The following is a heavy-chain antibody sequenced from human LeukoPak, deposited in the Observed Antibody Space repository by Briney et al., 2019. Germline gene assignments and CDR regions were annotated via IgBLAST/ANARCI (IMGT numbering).Heavy chain of an antibody. V-gene: IGHV3-9*01. CDR3: ARVGIGSGSYLYFYYYYMDV. CDR2: ISWNSGSI. CDR1: GFTFDDYA. J-gene: IGHJ6*03. D-gene: IGHD3-10*01. Sequence: GGSLRLSCAASGFTFDDYAMHWVRQAPGKGLEWVSGISWNSGSIGYADSVKGRFTISRDNAKNSLYLQMNSLRAEDTAVYYCARVGIGSGSYLYFYYYYMDVWGKGTTVTISS.